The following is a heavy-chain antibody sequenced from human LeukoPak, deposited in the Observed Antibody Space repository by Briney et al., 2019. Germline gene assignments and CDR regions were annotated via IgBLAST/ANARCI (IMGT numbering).Heavy chain of an antibody. D-gene: IGHD3-22*01. V-gene: IGHV3-33*01. CDR2: IWYDGSNK. CDR3: ARSLIAIRPGWVGYYGMDV. CDR1: GFTFSSYG. Sequence: GGSLRLSCAASGFTFSSYGMHWVRQAPGKGLEWVAGIWYDGSNKYYADSVKGRFTISRDNSKNTLYLQMNSLRAEDTAVYYCARSLIAIRPGWVGYYGMDVWGQGTTVTVSS. J-gene: IGHJ6*02.